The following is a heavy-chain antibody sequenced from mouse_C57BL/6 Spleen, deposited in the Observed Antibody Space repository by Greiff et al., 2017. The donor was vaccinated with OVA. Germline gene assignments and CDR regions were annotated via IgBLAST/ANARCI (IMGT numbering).Heavy chain of an antibody. CDR2: ISSGSSTI. J-gene: IGHJ4*01. CDR1: GFTFSDYG. Sequence: EVKLMESGGGLVKPGGSLKLSCAASGFTFSDYGMHWVRQAPEKGLEWVAYISSGSSTIYYADTVKGRFTISRDNAKNTLFLQMTSLRSEDTAMYYCARGVTTRYAMDYWSQGTSVTVSS. D-gene: IGHD2-1*01. CDR3: ARGVTTRYAMDY. V-gene: IGHV5-17*01.